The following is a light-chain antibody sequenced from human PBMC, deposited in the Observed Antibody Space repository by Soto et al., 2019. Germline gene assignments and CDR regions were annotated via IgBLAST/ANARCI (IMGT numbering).Light chain of an antibody. CDR3: KHYFSYPYA. V-gene: IGKV1-5*03. J-gene: IGKJ2*01. Sequence: DIQVTQSPATLSASVGDTVSITCRASQSVLTWLAWYQQKPGKAPNLLIYKASRLRDGVPSRFSGSGSGTDFTLNISSLQPDDFASYFCKHYFSYPYAFGQGTKLEI. CDR1: QSVLTW. CDR2: KAS.